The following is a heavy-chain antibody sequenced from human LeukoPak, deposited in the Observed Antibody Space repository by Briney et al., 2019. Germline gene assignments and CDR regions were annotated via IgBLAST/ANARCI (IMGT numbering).Heavy chain of an antibody. V-gene: IGHV1-69*04. J-gene: IGHJ4*02. D-gene: IGHD2-2*01. CDR3: ARDTVPSSQFDY. CDR2: IIPILGIA. CDR1: VGTFSSYA. Sequence: ASVKVSCKASVGTFSSYAISWVRQAPGQGLEWMGRIIPILGIANYAQKFQGRVTITADKSTSTAYMELSSLRSEDTAVYYCARDTVPSSQFDYWGQGTLVTVSS.